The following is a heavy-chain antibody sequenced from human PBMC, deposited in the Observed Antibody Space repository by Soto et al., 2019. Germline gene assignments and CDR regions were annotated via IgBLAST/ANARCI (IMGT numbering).Heavy chain of an antibody. Sequence: GASVKVSCKASGGTFSSYAISWVRQAPGQGLEWMGGIIPIFGTANYAQKFQGRVTITADESTSTAYMELSSLRSEDTAVYYCARDGYRGLELNYFYYGMDVWGQGTTVTVSS. V-gene: IGHV1-69*13. CDR3: ARDGYRGLELNYFYYGMDV. CDR2: IIPIFGTA. D-gene: IGHD1-26*01. J-gene: IGHJ6*02. CDR1: GGTFSSYA.